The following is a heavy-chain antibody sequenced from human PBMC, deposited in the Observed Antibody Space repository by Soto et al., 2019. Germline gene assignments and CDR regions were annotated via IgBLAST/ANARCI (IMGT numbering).Heavy chain of an antibody. CDR1: GGSISSYY. J-gene: IGHJ6*02. CDR3: ARGRIAVADPYYYYGMDV. V-gene: IGHV4-59*01. Sequence: SETLSLTCTVSGGSISSYYWSWIRQPPGKGLEWIGYIYYSGITNYNPSLKSRVTISVDTSKNQFSLKLSSVTAADTAVYYCARGRIAVADPYYYYGMDVWGQGTTVTVSS. D-gene: IGHD6-19*01. CDR2: IYYSGIT.